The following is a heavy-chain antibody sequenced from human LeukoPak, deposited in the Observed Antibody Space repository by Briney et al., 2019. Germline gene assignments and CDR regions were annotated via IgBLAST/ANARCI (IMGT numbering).Heavy chain of an antibody. CDR1: GGTFSSYA. CDR2: IIPILGIA. V-gene: IGHV1-69*04. D-gene: IGHD6-19*01. J-gene: IGHJ4*02. Sequence: ASVKVSCKASGGTFSSYAISWVRQAPGQGLEWMGRIIPILGIANYAQRFQGRVTITADKSTSTAYMELSSLRSEDTAVYYCAIGPIAVAGSYFDYWGQGTLVTVSS. CDR3: AIGPIAVAGSYFDY.